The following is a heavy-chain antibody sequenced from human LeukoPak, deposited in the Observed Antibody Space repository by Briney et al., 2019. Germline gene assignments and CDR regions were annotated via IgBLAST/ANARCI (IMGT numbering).Heavy chain of an antibody. D-gene: IGHD3-10*01. CDR3: ARVLLWFGELLPNGMDV. CDR2: ISAYNGNT. J-gene: IGHJ6*04. CDR1: GYTFTSYD. V-gene: IGHV1-18*01. Sequence: ASVKVSCKASGYTFTSYDINWVRQAPGQGLEWMGWISAYNGNTNYAQKLQGRVTMTTDTSTSTAYMELRSLRSDDTAVYYCARVLLWFGELLPNGMDVWGKGTTVTVSS.